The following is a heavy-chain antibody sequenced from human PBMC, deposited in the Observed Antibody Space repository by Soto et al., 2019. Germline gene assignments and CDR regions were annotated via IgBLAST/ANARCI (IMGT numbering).Heavy chain of an antibody. CDR3: ARDGGLRFLEWLLYEGDPQVYGMDV. CDR2: ISYDGSNK. Sequence: QVQLVESGGGVVQPGRSLRLSCAASGFTFSSYAMHWVRQAPGKGLEWVAVISYDGSNKYYADSVKGRFTISRDNSKNTLYLQMNSLRAEDTAVYYCARDGGLRFLEWLLYEGDPQVYGMDVWGQGTTVTVSS. D-gene: IGHD3-3*01. J-gene: IGHJ6*02. CDR1: GFTFSSYA. V-gene: IGHV3-30-3*01.